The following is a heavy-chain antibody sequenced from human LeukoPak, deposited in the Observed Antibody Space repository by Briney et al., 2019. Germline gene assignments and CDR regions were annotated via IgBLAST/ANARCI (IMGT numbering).Heavy chain of an antibody. D-gene: IGHD2-2*01. V-gene: IGHV1-18*01. CDR1: GYTFTSYG. CDR3: ARESVVAAAAPRGWFDP. CDR2: ISAYNGNT. Sequence: ASVEVSCKASGYTFTSYGISWVRQAPGQGLEWMGWISAYNGNTNYAQKLQGRVTMTTDTSTSTAYMELRSLRSDDTAVYYCARESVVAAAAPRGWFDPWGQGTLVTVSS. J-gene: IGHJ5*02.